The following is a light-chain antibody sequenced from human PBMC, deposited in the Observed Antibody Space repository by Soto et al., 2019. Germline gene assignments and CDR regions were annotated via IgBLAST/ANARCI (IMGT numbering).Light chain of an antibody. Sequence: DIQMTQSPSTRSASVGDRVTITCRASQSISYYLAWYQKKPGKAPKVLIWNASSLQRGVPSRFSGSGSGTEFTLTISSLQPDDFATYYCQQYNGFSTWTFGQGTKVDIK. CDR3: QQYNGFSTWT. J-gene: IGKJ1*01. V-gene: IGKV1-5*01. CDR2: NAS. CDR1: QSISYY.